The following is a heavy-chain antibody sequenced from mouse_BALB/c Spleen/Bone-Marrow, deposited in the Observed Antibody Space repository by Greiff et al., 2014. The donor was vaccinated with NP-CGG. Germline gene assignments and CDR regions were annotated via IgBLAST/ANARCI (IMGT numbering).Heavy chain of an antibody. Sequence: QVQLKESGAELARPGASVKMSCKASGYTFTSYTMHWIKQRPGQGLEWIGYIDPSSGYSNYNQKFKDKATLTADISSSTAYMQLSSLTSEDSAVYYCAPYDGYYNWDFDVWGAGTTVTVSS. CDR3: APYDGYYNWDFDV. V-gene: IGHV1-4*01. CDR1: GYTFTSYT. D-gene: IGHD2-3*01. CDR2: IDPSSGYS. J-gene: IGHJ1*01.